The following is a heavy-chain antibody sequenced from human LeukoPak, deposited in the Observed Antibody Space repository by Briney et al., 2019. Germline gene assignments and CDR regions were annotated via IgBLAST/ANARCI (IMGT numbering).Heavy chain of an antibody. D-gene: IGHD3-10*01. CDR1: GFTFSSYS. Sequence: GGSLRLSCAASGFTFSSYSMNWVRQAPGKGLEWVSSISSSSSYIYYADSVKGRFTISRDNAKNSLYLQMNSLRAEDTAVYYCARAARYYGSGSYYPWYFDLWGRGTLVTVSS. CDR2: ISSSSSYI. V-gene: IGHV3-21*01. J-gene: IGHJ2*01. CDR3: ARAARYYGSGSYYPWYFDL.